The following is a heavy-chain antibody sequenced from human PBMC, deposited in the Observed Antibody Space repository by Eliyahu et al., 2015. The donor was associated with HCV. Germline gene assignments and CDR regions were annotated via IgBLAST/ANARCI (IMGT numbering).Heavy chain of an antibody. D-gene: IGHD4-23*01. CDR3: ARGYGGKGGMGY. CDR2: INPSGGST. CDR1: GYTFTSYY. J-gene: IGHJ4*02. V-gene: IGHV1-46*01. Sequence: QVQLVQSGAEVKKPGASVKVSCKASGYTFTSYYMHWGRXAPGQGLEWMGRINPSGGSTXYXQKFQGRVTMTRDTSTSTVYMELSSLRSXDTAVYYCARGYGGKGGMGYWGQGTLVTVSS.